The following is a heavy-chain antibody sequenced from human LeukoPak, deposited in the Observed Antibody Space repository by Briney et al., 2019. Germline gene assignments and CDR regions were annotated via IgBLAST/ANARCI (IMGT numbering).Heavy chain of an antibody. CDR2: ISYDGSNK. J-gene: IGHJ4*02. Sequence: GGSLRLSCAASGFTFSSYGMHWVRQAPGKGLEWVAVISYDGSNKYYADSVKGRFTISRDNVKNSLYLHLNSLRAEDTAVYYCARTILLGGYTGFDYWGQGALVTVSS. CDR3: ARTILLGGYTGFDY. CDR1: GFTFSSYG. V-gene: IGHV3-30*03. D-gene: IGHD1-26*01.